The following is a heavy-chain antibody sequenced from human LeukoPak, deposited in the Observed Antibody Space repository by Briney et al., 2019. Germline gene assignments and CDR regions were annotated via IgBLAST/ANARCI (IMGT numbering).Heavy chain of an antibody. CDR1: GFTFSNYA. Sequence: GGSLRLSCAASGFTFSNYAMSWVRQAPGKGLEWVSGISNSGDSTYYADSVKGRFTISRDNSKNTLHLQMNSLRVEDTAVFHCARERSRFRMLSSVSGRYNWFDSWGQGALVTVSS. J-gene: IGHJ5*01. D-gene: IGHD2-8*01. CDR3: ARERSRFRMLSSVSGRYNWFDS. V-gene: IGHV3-23*01. CDR2: ISNSGDST.